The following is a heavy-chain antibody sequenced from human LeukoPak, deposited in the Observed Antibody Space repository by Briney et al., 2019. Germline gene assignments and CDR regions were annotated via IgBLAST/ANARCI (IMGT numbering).Heavy chain of an antibody. V-gene: IGHV4-34*01. CDR2: INHSGST. D-gene: IGHD2-15*01. J-gene: IGHJ4*02. Sequence: PSETLSLTCAVYGGSFSGYYWSWIRQPPGKGLEWIGEINHSGSTNYNPSLKSRVTISVDTSKNQFSLKLSSVTYADTAVYYCARDPFPRVSGGNDYWGQGTLVTVSS. CDR1: GGSFSGYY. CDR3: ARDPFPRVSGGNDY.